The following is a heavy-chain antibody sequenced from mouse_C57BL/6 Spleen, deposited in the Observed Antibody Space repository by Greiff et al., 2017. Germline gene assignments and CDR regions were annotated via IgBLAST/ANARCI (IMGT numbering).Heavy chain of an antibody. CDR2: IYPGDGDT. D-gene: IGHD1-1*01. V-gene: IGHV1-82*01. CDR1: GYAFSSSW. J-gene: IGHJ1*03. Sequence: QVQLQQSGPELVKPGASVKISCKASGYAFSSSWMNWVKQRPGKGLEWIGRIYPGDGDTNYTGKFKGKATLTADKSSSTAYMQLSSLTSEDSAVYFCARGDYGSSTPYWYFDVWGTGTTVTVSS. CDR3: ARGDYGSSTPYWYFDV.